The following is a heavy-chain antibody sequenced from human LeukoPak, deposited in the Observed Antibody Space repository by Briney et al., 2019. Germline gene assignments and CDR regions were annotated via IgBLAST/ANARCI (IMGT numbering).Heavy chain of an antibody. Sequence: SVKLSCKASGGTFSSYAISWVRQAPGQGLEWMGRIIPIFGTANYAQKFQGRVTITADKSTSTAYMELSSLRSEDTAVYYCARDLALYCSSTSCYYWFDPWGQGTLVTVSS. CDR3: ARDLALYCSSTSCYYWFDP. D-gene: IGHD2-2*01. V-gene: IGHV1-69*06. CDR2: IIPIFGTA. J-gene: IGHJ5*02. CDR1: GGTFSSYA.